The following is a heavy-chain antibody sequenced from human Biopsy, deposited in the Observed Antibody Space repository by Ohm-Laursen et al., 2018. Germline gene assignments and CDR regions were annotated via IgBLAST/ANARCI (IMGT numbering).Heavy chain of an antibody. CDR1: GFSFTGYY. D-gene: IGHD6-19*01. Sequence: ASVTVSCKVSGFSFTGYYIHWVRQAPGQGLEWMGWISPKSGGTNYAQKFQGNITMTKNTSMSTAYMEMSRLRSDDTAVYYCALQSVAQMENFDYWGQGTLVTVSS. CDR2: ISPKSGGT. CDR3: ALQSVAQMENFDY. V-gene: IGHV1-2*02. J-gene: IGHJ4*02.